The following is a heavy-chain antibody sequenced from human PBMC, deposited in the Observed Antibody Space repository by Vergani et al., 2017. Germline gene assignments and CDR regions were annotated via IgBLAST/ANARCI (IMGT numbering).Heavy chain of an antibody. D-gene: IGHD1-26*01. J-gene: IGHJ4*02. Sequence: QVQLVQSGAEVKKPGASVKVSYKASGYTFTSYGISWVRQAPGQGLEWMGWISAYNGNTNYAQKLQGRVTMTTDTSTSTTYMELRSLRSDDTAVYYCARVGHEWELPGQEPDYWGQGTLVTVSS. CDR2: ISAYNGNT. CDR3: ARVGHEWELPGQEPDY. CDR1: GYTFTSYG. V-gene: IGHV1-18*04.